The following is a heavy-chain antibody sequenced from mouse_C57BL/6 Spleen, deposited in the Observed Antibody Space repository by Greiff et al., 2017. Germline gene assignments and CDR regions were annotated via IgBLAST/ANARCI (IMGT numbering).Heavy chain of an antibody. V-gene: IGHV1-72*01. CDR2: IDPNSGGT. CDR1: GYTFTSYW. Sequence: QVQLQQPGAELVKPGASVKLSCKASGYTFTSYWMHWVKQRPGRGLEWIGRIDPNSGGTKYNEKFKSKAKLTVDKPYSTAYMQLSSLTSADSAVYYCALSYYGSSSPYWYFDVWGTGTTVTVSS. D-gene: IGHD1-1*01. J-gene: IGHJ1*03. CDR3: ALSYYGSSSPYWYFDV.